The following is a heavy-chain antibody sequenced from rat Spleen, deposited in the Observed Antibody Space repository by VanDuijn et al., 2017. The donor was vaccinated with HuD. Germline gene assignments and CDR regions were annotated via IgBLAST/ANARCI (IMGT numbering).Heavy chain of an antibody. CDR1: GYSITSSY. Sequence: EVQLQESGPGLVKPSQSLSLTCSVTGYSITSSYRWNWIRKFPGNKMEWIGHISYSGTTSYNPSLKSRISITRDTSKNQFFLQLNSVTTEDTATYYCARWSYYYGGDDYWGQGVMVTVSS. CDR3: ARWSYYYGGDDY. CDR2: ISYSGTT. D-gene: IGHD1-1*01. J-gene: IGHJ2*01. V-gene: IGHV3-1*01.